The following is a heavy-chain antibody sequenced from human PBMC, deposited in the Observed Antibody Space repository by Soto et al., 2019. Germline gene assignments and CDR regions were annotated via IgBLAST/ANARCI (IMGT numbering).Heavy chain of an antibody. V-gene: IGHV1-18*01. CDR3: AKSGVPAARGGWFAP. D-gene: IGHD2-2*01. Sequence: QVQLVQSGAEVKKPGASVKVSCKTSGFSLSSDGINWVRRAPGQALEWLGWISPYYDSINYAQKFQGRVTLTTDTSTSTAYMELRSLRSDDTAVYYCAKSGVPAARGGWFAPWGQEPLVPVSS. CDR2: ISPYYDSI. CDR1: GFSLSSDG. J-gene: IGHJ5*02.